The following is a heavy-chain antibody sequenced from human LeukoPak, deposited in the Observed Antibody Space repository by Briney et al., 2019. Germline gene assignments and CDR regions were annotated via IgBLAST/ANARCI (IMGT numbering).Heavy chain of an antibody. CDR3: AKRPTSGYCVVDS. CDR2: ISGSGGST. J-gene: IGHJ4*02. V-gene: IGHV3-23*01. CDR1: GFTFTNNA. Sequence: AGGSLRLSCAASGFTFTNNAMSWVRQAPGKGLELVSDISGSGGSTYYADSVKGRFTISRDNSKNTLYLQMDSLRAEDSAVYYGAKRPTSGYCVVDSWGQGTLVTVSS. D-gene: IGHD3-22*01.